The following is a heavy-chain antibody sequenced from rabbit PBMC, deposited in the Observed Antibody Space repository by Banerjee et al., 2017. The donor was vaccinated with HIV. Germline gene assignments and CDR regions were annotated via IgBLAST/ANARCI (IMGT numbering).Heavy chain of an antibody. Sequence: QEQLVESGGGLVTLGGSLKLTCKASGSDISSNAMCWVRQAPGKGLELIACIYSSNGDKWYASWVNGRFTISRSTSLNTVDLKMTSLTVADTATYFCARDEQASGGYVFNLWGQGTLVTVS. CDR3: ARDEQASGGYVFNL. D-gene: IGHD1-1*01. CDR1: GSDISSNA. V-gene: IGHV1S47*01. CDR2: IYSSNGDK. J-gene: IGHJ4*01.